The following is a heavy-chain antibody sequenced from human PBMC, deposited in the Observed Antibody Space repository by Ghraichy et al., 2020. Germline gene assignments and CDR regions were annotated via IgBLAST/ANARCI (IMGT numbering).Heavy chain of an antibody. CDR1: GGSFSGYY. D-gene: IGHD2-2*01. J-gene: IGHJ5*02. V-gene: IGHV4-34*01. Sequence: SETLSLTCAVYGGSFSGYYWSWIRQPPGKGLEWIGEINHSGSTNYNPSLKSRVTISVDTSKNQFSLKLSSVTAADTAVYYCARGLPRYCSSTSCRYNWFDPWGQGTLVTVSS. CDR3: ARGLPRYCSSTSCRYNWFDP. CDR2: INHSGST.